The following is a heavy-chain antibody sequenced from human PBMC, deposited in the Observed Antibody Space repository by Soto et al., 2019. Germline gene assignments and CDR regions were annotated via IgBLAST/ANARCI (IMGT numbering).Heavy chain of an antibody. Sequence: QVQLQESGPGLVKPSETLSLTCTVSGGSVNTAPYHWSWIRQSPRNGLEWIGNIYYTGSTNYNPSFESRVAISVDTSNTQFSLRLTSLTAADTAVYFCARDHHSYYDTSGYYPYFDFWGQGTLVTVSS. J-gene: IGHJ4*02. CDR2: IYYTGST. V-gene: IGHV4-61*01. CDR3: ARDHHSYYDTSGYYPYFDF. D-gene: IGHD3-22*01. CDR1: GGSVNTAPYH.